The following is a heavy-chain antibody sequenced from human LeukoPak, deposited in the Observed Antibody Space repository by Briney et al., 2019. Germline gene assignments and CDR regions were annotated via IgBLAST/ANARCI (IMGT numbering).Heavy chain of an antibody. V-gene: IGHV1-69*04. Sequence: GASVKVSCKASGGTFSSYAISWVRQAPGQGLEWMGRIIPILGIANYAQKFQGRVTITADKSTSTAYMELSSLRSEDTAVYYCARGYGDYVGFFDYWGQGTLVTVSS. CDR2: IIPILGIA. J-gene: IGHJ4*02. CDR3: ARGYGDYVGFFDY. CDR1: GGTFSSYA. D-gene: IGHD4-17*01.